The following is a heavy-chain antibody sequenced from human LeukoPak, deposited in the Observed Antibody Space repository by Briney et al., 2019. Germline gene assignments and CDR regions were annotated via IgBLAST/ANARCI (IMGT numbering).Heavy chain of an antibody. CDR2: ISGSGGST. V-gene: IGHV3-23*01. Sequence: GGSLRLSCAASGFTFSSYSMNWVRQAPGEGLEWVSAISGSGGSTYYADSVKGRFTISRDNSKNTLYLQMNSLRAEDTAVYYCAKDQTIAVAGHFDYWGQGTLVTVSS. J-gene: IGHJ4*02. CDR3: AKDQTIAVAGHFDY. D-gene: IGHD6-19*01. CDR1: GFTFSSYS.